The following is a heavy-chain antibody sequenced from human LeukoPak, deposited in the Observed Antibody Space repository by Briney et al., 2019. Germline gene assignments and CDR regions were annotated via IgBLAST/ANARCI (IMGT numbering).Heavy chain of an antibody. CDR3: ARDWVAGVPFDAFDI. D-gene: IGHD3-10*01. Sequence: GGSLRLSCAASGFTLSSYWMSWVRQAPGKGLEWVANIKEEGSVKYYVDSVKGRFTISRDNAQNSVYLHMNSLTAEDTALYYCARDWVAGVPFDAFDIWGQGTMVSVSS. J-gene: IGHJ3*02. CDR2: IKEEGSVK. CDR1: GFTLSSYW. V-gene: IGHV3-7*03.